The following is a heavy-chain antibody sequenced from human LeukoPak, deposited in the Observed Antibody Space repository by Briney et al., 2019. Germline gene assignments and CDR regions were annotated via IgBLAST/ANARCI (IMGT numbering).Heavy chain of an antibody. D-gene: IGHD3-10*01. J-gene: IGHJ4*02. Sequence: ETLSLTCSVSGASISNYYWSWVRQAPGKGLEWVSAISGSGGSTYYADSVKGRFTISRDNSKNTLYLQMNSLRAEDTAVYYCAKNGDPMVRGVVSFDYWGQGTLVTVSS. CDR2: ISGSGGST. CDR1: GASISNYY. V-gene: IGHV3-23*01. CDR3: AKNGDPMVRGVVSFDY.